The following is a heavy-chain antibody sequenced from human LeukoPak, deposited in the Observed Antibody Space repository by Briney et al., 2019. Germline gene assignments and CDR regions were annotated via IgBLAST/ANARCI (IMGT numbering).Heavy chain of an antibody. CDR3: TRDFDAATGS. Sequence: GGSLRLSCAASGFTFSSYWMHWVRQAPGKGLVWVSRINGDGSKTNCADSVKGRFTISRDNAENTLYLQMNSLRVEDTAVYYCTRDFDAATGSWGQGTLVTVSS. CDR2: INGDGSKT. V-gene: IGHV3-74*01. D-gene: IGHD3-9*01. CDR1: GFTFSSYW. J-gene: IGHJ5*02.